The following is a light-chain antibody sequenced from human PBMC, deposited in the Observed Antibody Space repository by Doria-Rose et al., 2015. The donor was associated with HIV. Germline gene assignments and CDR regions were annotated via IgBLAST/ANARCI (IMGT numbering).Light chain of an antibody. J-gene: IGKJ1*01. CDR2: DGS. CDR3: HQYGTSWT. V-gene: IGKV3-20*01. Sequence: TQSPGTLSLSPGERATLSCRASQSFSSTYLAWYLKKPGQALSLLIYDGSTRATGIPDRFSASGSGTDFTLTINRLEPEDFALYYCHQYGTSWTFGQGTKVEI. CDR1: QSFSSTY.